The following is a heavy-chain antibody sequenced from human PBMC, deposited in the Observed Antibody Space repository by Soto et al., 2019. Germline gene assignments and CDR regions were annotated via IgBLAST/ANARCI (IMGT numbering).Heavy chain of an antibody. V-gene: IGHV4-31*03. CDR1: GGSISSGGYY. CDR2: IYYSGST. D-gene: IGHD3-16*01. J-gene: IGHJ5*02. Sequence: VXLXESAPGLVKPSQTLSLTCTVSGGSISSGGYYWSWIRQHPGKGLEWIGYIYYSGSTYYNPSLNTRVTLSVDTSKNQFSLKLSSVTAADTAVYYCARVGGINWFDPWGQGTLVTVSS. CDR3: ARVGGINWFDP.